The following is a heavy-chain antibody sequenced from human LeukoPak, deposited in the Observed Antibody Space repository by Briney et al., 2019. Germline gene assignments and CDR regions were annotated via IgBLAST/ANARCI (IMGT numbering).Heavy chain of an antibody. CDR3: LIAAAGTGYFQH. D-gene: IGHD6-13*01. CDR1: GFTFSSYS. Sequence: GGSLRLSCAASGFTFSSYSMNWVRQAPGKGLEWVSSISSSSSYIYYADSVKGRFTISRDNAKNSLYLQMNSLRAEDTAVYYCLIAAAGTGYFQHWGQGTLVTVSP. CDR2: ISSSSSYI. J-gene: IGHJ1*01. V-gene: IGHV3-21*01.